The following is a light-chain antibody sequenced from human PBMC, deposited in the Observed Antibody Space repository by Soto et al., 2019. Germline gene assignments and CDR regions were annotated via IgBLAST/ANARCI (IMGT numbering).Light chain of an antibody. CDR2: KAS. V-gene: IGKV1-5*03. J-gene: IGKJ1*01. Sequence: DIQMTHSPSTLSASAGDRVTITCRASQSIGGWLAWYQQKPGKAPKVLIYKASSLESGVPSRFSGSGSGTEFTLTISSLQPDDFATYYCQHYYNYPWTFGHGTKVEIK. CDR3: QHYYNYPWT. CDR1: QSIGGW.